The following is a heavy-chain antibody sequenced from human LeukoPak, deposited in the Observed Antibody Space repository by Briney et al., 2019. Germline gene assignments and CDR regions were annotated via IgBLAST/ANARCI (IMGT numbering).Heavy chain of an antibody. Sequence: SETLSLTCAVSGGSINNYYWSWIRQPPGKGLEWIGYIYDSGSTNYNPSLKSRVTISVDTSKNQFSLKLSSVTAADTAVYFCARGPYSYDSSGAFDIWGQGTMVTVSS. D-gene: IGHD3-22*01. CDR2: IYDSGST. J-gene: IGHJ3*02. CDR1: GGSINNYY. V-gene: IGHV4-59*08. CDR3: ARGPYSYDSSGAFDI.